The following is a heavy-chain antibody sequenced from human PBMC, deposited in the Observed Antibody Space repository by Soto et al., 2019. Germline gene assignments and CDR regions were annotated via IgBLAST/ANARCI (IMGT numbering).Heavy chain of an antibody. J-gene: IGHJ5*02. D-gene: IGHD3-3*01. V-gene: IGHV1-3*01. Sequence: KRFEWLGWLRAGNGNTKSSQKFQDRVTFDRNTSASTVSMELNSLRSEDTAIYYCARGSRGPHTAIFCYDTWGQGPLLTLSS. CDR3: ARGSRGPHTAIFCYDT. CDR2: LRAGNGNT.